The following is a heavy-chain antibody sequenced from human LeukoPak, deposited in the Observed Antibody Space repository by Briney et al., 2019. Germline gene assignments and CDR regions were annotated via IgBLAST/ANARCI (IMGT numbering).Heavy chain of an antibody. CDR2: INPNRGDT. Sequence: ASVKVSCKASGYTFIGYYIHWMRQAPGQGLEWMGWINPNRGDTSYAQKFQGRVTMTRDTPINTAYMELSGLTSDDTAVYYCGRRRIDCSDTGCYVDYWGQGTLVTVSS. D-gene: IGHD2-15*01. CDR1: GYTFIGYY. V-gene: IGHV1-2*02. J-gene: IGHJ4*02. CDR3: GRRRIDCSDTGCYVDY.